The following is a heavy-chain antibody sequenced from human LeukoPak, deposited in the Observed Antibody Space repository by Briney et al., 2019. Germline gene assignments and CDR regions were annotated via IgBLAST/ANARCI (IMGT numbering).Heavy chain of an antibody. J-gene: IGHJ4*02. CDR1: GGSISSSSYY. CDR2: IYYSGST. V-gene: IGHV4-39*01. D-gene: IGHD6-19*01. CDR3: ARLGSGWYPLPLYFDY. Sequence: SETLSLTCTVSGGSISSSSYYWGWIRQPRGKGLEWIGSIYYSGSTYYNPSLKSRVTISVDTSKNQFSLKLSSVTAADTAVSYCARLGSGWYPLPLYFDYWGQGTLVTVSS.